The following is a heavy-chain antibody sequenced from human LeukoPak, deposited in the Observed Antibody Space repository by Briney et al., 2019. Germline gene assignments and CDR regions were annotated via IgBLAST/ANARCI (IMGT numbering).Heavy chain of an antibody. D-gene: IGHD3-9*01. CDR1: GGSINSYY. V-gene: IGHV4-4*07. J-gene: IGHJ4*02. CDR3: ARADLAGYQEDFDF. Sequence: SETLSLTCTVSGGSINSYYWSWIRQPAGKGLEWIGRIYTSGSTNYNPSLKSRVTISVDTSKNQFSLKLSSVTAADTAVYYCARADLAGYQEDFDFWGQGALVTVSS. CDR2: IYTSGST.